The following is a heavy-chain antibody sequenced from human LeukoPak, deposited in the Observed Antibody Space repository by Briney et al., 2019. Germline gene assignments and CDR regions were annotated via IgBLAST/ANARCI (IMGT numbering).Heavy chain of an antibody. CDR3: ARVGRDGYKGPHYYFDY. CDR2: ISGSGGST. CDR1: GFTFSSYA. J-gene: IGHJ4*02. D-gene: IGHD5-24*01. V-gene: IGHV3-23*01. Sequence: GGSLRLSCAASGFTFSSYAMSWVRQAPGKGLEWVSAISGSGGSTYYADSVKGRFTISRDNSKNTLYLQMNSLRAEDTAVYYCARVGRDGYKGPHYYFDYWGQGTLVTVSS.